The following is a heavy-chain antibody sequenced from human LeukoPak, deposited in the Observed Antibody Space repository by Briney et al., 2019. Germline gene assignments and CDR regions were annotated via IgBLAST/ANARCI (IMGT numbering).Heavy chain of an antibody. CDR3: ARRPHYYDSSGYKNAFDI. CDR2: INSDGSST. V-gene: IGHV3-74*01. J-gene: IGHJ3*02. CDR1: GFTFSSYW. D-gene: IGHD3-22*01. Sequence: GGSLRLSCAASGFTFSSYWMHWVRQAPGKGLVWVSRINSDGSSTTYADSVKGRFTISRDNAKNTLYLQMNSLRAEDTAVYYCARRPHYYDSSGYKNAFDIWDQGTMVTVSS.